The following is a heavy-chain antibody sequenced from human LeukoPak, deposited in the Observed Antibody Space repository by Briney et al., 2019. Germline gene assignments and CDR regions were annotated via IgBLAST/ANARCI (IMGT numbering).Heavy chain of an antibody. D-gene: IGHD3-22*01. Sequence: SETLSLTCTVSGGSISSSSYYWGWIRQPPGKGLEWIGSIYYSGSTYYNPSLKSRVTISVDTSKNQFSLKLSSVPAADTAVYYCARLDDSSGYSTYYMDVWGKGTTVTVSS. CDR2: IYYSGST. CDR1: GGSISSSSYY. J-gene: IGHJ6*03. V-gene: IGHV4-39*01. CDR3: ARLDDSSGYSTYYMDV.